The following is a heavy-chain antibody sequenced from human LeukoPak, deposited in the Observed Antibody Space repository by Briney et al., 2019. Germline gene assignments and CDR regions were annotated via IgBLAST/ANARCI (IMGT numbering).Heavy chain of an antibody. Sequence: ASVKVSCKASGYTFTSYGISWVRQAPGQGLEWMGWISAYNGNTNHAQKLQGRVTMTTDTSTSTAYMELRSLRSDDTAVYYCARGPDYDFWSGYSQRPNYYMDVWGKGTTVTVSS. CDR2: ISAYNGNT. CDR3: ARGPDYDFWSGYSQRPNYYMDV. J-gene: IGHJ6*03. D-gene: IGHD3-3*01. V-gene: IGHV1-18*01. CDR1: GYTFTSYG.